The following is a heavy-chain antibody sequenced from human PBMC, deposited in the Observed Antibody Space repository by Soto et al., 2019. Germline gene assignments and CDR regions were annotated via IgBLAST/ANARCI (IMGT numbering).Heavy chain of an antibody. CDR2: IYYSGST. D-gene: IGHD1-26*01. CDR1: GGSISSGGYY. V-gene: IGHV4-31*03. Sequence: PSETLSLTCTVSGGSISSGGYYWSWIRQHPGKGLEWIGYIYYSGSTYYNPSLKSRVTISVDTSKNQFSLKLSSVTAADTAVYYCARDLIRGSYLDYWGQGTLVTVSS. J-gene: IGHJ4*02. CDR3: ARDLIRGSYLDY.